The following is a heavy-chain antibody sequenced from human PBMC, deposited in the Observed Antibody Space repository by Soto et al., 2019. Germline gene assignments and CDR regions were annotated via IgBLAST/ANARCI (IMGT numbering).Heavy chain of an antibody. CDR2: IYHSGST. D-gene: IGHD3-10*01. CDR3: ARDYGWFGEFATINWFDP. J-gene: IGHJ5*02. V-gene: IGHV4-4*02. Sequence: SETLSLTCAVSGGSISSSNWWSWVRQPPGKGLEWIGEIYHSGSTNYNPSLKSRVTISVDKSKNQFSLKLSSVTAADTAVYYCARDYGWFGEFATINWFDPWGQGTLVTVSS. CDR1: GGSISSSNW.